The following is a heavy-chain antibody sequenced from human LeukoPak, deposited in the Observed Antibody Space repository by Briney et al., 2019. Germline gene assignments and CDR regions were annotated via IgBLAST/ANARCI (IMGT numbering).Heavy chain of an antibody. CDR2: SKTKTDGGTI. CDR1: GFIFINAY. CDR3: TTAGGNRAFDV. V-gene: IGHV3-15*01. J-gene: IGHJ3*01. D-gene: IGHD4-23*01. Sequence: ESLRLSCAASGFIFINAYMSWVRQPPGKGLEWVGRSKTKTDGGTIDYAAPVKGRFALSRDDSKNTLDLQMNSLKTDDTGVYYCTTAGGNRAFDVWGQGTMVTVSS.